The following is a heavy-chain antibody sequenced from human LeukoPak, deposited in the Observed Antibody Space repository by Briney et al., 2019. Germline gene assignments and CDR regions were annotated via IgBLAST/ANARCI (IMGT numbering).Heavy chain of an antibody. CDR3: AREVPAAMPYYYYYMDV. CDR1: GFTFDDYT. Sequence: GGSLRLSCAASGFTFDDYTMHWVRQAPGKGLEWVAVIWYDGSNKYYADSVKGRFTISRDNSKNTLYLQMNSLRAEDTAVYYCAREVPAAMPYYYYYMDVWGKGTTVTVSS. V-gene: IGHV3-33*08. CDR2: IWYDGSNK. J-gene: IGHJ6*03. D-gene: IGHD2-2*01.